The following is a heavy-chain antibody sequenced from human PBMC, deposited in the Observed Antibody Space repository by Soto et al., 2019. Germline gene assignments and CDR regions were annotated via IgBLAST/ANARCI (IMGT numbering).Heavy chain of an antibody. CDR2: ISSTTNYI. V-gene: IGHV3-21*06. J-gene: IGHJ4*02. Sequence: GGSLRLSCAASGFTYTRYSMNWVRQAPGKGLEWVSSISSTTNYIYYGDSMKGRITISRDNAKNSLYLEMNSLRAEDTAVYYCARESEDLTSNFDYWGQGTLVTVSS. CDR3: ARESEDLTSNFDY. CDR1: GFTYTRYS.